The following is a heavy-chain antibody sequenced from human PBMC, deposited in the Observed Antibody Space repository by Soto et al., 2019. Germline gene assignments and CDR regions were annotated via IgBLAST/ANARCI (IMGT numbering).Heavy chain of an antibody. V-gene: IGHV1-69*01. CDR3: ARAGEMATNGRYYFDY. D-gene: IGHD3-10*01. Sequence: QVQLVQSGAEVKKPGSSVKVSCKASGVTFSSYAISWVRQAPGQGLEWTGGIIPILGTANYAQRFQGRVTITSDESTSTAYMDLSSLRSEDTSVYYWARAGEMATNGRYYFDYWGQGTLVTVS. CDR2: IIPILGTA. J-gene: IGHJ4*02. CDR1: GVTFSSYA.